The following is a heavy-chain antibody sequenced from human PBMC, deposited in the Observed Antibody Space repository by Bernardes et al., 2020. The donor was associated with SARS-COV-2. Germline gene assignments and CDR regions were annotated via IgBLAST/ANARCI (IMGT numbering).Heavy chain of an antibody. CDR3: ALTVAAAPGSFDF. Sequence: SGPTLVKPTQTLTLTCAVSEFSLSSNGMCVSWIRQPPGKALEWLARIDWDDDKFYRSSLKTRLTISKDTSQNRVVLTMTNIDPVDTGTYYCALTVAAAPGSFDFWGQGTMVTVSS. CDR2: IDWDDDK. V-gene: IGHV2-70*17. CDR1: EFSLSSNGMC. D-gene: IGHD6-13*01. J-gene: IGHJ3*01.